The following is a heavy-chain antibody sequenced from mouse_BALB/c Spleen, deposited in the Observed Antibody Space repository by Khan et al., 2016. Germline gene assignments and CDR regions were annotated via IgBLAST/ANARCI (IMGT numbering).Heavy chain of an antibody. CDR3: TRGNSYYDYDY. D-gene: IGHD2-4*01. V-gene: IGHV1-87*01. CDR2: IYPGDGDT. Sequence: QIQLVQSGAELARPGASVKLSCKASGYTFTSYWMQWVKQRPGQGLEWIGAIYPGDGDTRYTQTFKGKATLTADKSSSTAYMQLSSLAAEDSAVYYWTRGNSYYDYDYWGQGTTLTVSS. J-gene: IGHJ2*01. CDR1: GYTFTSYW.